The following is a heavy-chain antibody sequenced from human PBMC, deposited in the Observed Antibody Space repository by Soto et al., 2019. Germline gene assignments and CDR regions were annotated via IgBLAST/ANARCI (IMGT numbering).Heavy chain of an antibody. D-gene: IGHD3-16*02. CDR1: GFILRNYW. CDR3: ARYRSLDP. Sequence: GGSLRLSCADSGFILRNYWMSWVRQAPGMGLQWVASIKEDGSEKYYVDPVKGRFTISRENAKNSLYQQMNSLRAEDTAVYYCARYRSLDPWGQGILVTVS. CDR2: IKEDGSEK. J-gene: IGHJ5*02. V-gene: IGHV3-7*03.